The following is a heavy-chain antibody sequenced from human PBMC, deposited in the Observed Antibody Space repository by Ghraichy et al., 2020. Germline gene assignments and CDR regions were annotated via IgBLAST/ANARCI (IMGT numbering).Heavy chain of an antibody. CDR3: AGHSTGWYDWFDP. CDR2: VLYSGST. J-gene: IGHJ5*02. V-gene: IGHV4-39*01. D-gene: IGHD6-19*01. CDR1: GGSISSSHDY. Sequence: SETLSLTCTVSGGSISSSHDYWGWIRQPPGKGLEWIGSVLYSGSTNYSPSLKSRVTISVDTSKNHFSLNLTSVTAAGTAVYDCAGHSTGWYDWFDPWGQGTLVTVSS.